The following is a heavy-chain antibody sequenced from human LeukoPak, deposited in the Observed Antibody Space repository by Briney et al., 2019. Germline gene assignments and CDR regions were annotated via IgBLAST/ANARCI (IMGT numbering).Heavy chain of an antibody. CDR3: ARPPDNYYYYYMDV. J-gene: IGHJ6*03. Sequence: GGSLRLSCAASGFTFSDYFMSWIRQAPGKGLEWLSYISIRGSTIYYADSVKGRFTISRDNAKNSLYLQMNSLRAEDTAVYYCARPPDNYYYYYMDVWGKGTTVTVSS. V-gene: IGHV3-11*04. CDR2: ISIRGSTI. CDR1: GFTFSDYF.